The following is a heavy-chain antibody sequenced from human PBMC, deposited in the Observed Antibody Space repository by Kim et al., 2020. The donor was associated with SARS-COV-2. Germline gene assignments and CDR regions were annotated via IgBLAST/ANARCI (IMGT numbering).Heavy chain of an antibody. D-gene: IGHD3-3*01. Sequence: GGSLRLSCAASGFTFSSYAMHWVRQAPGKGLEWVAVISYDGSNKYYADSVKGRFTISRDNSKNTLYLQMNSLRAEDTAVYYCWISGFLEWLSGIDYYYYG. CDR2: ISYDGSNK. CDR1: GFTFSSYA. V-gene: IGHV3-30-3*01. J-gene: IGHJ6*01. CDR3: WISGFLEWLSGIDYYYYG.